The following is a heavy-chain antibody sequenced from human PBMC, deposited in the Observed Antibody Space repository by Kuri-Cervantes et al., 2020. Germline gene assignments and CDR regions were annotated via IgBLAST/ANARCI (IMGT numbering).Heavy chain of an antibody. V-gene: IGHV3-15*01. CDR2: IKSKTDGGTT. Sequence: WIRQPPGKGLEWIGRIKSKTDGGTTDYAAPVKGRFTISRDDSKNTLYLQMNSLKTEDTAVYYCTRDIGSRGDFYNFWSGYYMMSWFDPWGQGTLVTVSS. J-gene: IGHJ5*02. D-gene: IGHD3-3*01. CDR3: TRDIGSRGDFYNFWSGYYMMSWFDP.